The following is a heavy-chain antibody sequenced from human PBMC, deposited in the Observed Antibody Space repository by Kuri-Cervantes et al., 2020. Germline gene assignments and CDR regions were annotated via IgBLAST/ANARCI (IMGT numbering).Heavy chain of an antibody. D-gene: IGHD1-1*01. CDR2: ISYDGSNK. V-gene: IGHV3-30-3*01. CDR1: GFTFSSYA. J-gene: IGHJ4*02. CDR3: ARDVSGWNGQGY. Sequence: LSLTCAASGFTFSSYAMHWVRQAPGKGLEWVAVISYDGSNKYYADSVKGRFTISRDNSKNTLYLQMNSLRAEDTAVYYCARDVSGWNGQGYWGQGTLVTVSS.